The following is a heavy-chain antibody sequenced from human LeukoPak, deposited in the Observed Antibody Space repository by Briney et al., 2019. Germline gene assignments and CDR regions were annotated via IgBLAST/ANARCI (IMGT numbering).Heavy chain of an antibody. CDR3: ATVFPQRGYYYMDV. CDR2: LDPEGGGL. J-gene: IGHJ6*03. D-gene: IGHD6-25*01. CDR1: GYTFTGYY. V-gene: IGHV1-24*01. Sequence: GASVKVSCKASGYTFTGYYMHWVRQAPGKGLEWLGGLDPEGGGLIYAQHLQGRVIMTEDTSTDTGYMELRSLKSEDTGVYYCATVFPQRGYYYMDVWGTGTTVTVSS.